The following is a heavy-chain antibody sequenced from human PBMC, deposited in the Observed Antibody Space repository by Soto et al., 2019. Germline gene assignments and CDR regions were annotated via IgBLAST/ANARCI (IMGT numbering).Heavy chain of an antibody. V-gene: IGHV5-10-1*03. CDR1: GYSFTSYW. CDR2: IDPSDSYT. J-gene: IGHJ6*02. CDR3: ATSTSDLTDYYYYGMDV. Sequence: EVQLVQSGAEVKKPGESLRISCKGSGYSFTSYWISWVRQMPGKGLEWMGRIDPSDSYTNYSPSFQGHVTISADKSISTAYLQWSSLKASDTAMYYCATSTSDLTDYYYYGMDVWGQGTTVTVSS.